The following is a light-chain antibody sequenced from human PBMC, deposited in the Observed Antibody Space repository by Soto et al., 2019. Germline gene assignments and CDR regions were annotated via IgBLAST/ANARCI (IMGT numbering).Light chain of an antibody. J-gene: IGLJ1*01. V-gene: IGLV2-11*01. CDR3: CSYAGSYTFV. CDR1: ITDAGVYDC. CDR2: DVR. Sequence: QPVLTQPRSVSGSTGHTVTIYCTATITDAGVYDCTSWCQQYPVKTTEIMIYDVRKRPSGVPDRFSGSKSDNTASLTISGLQAEDEADYYCCSYAGSYTFVFGIGTKSPS.